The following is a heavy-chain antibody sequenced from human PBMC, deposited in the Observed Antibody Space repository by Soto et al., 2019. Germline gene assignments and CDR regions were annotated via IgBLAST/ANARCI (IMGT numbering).Heavy chain of an antibody. CDR3: ARTRLSGGRYTFFDY. D-gene: IGHD1-26*01. CDR1: GFSLSTSAMC. CDR2: IDWDDDK. V-gene: IGHV2-70*01. J-gene: IGHJ4*02. Sequence: GSGPTLVNPIQTLTLTCTFSGFSLSTSAMCVSWIRQPPGKALEWLALIDWDDDKYYSTFLKTRLTISKDTSRNQVVLTMTKMDPVDTATYFCARTRLSGGRYTFFDYWGQGALVTVSS.